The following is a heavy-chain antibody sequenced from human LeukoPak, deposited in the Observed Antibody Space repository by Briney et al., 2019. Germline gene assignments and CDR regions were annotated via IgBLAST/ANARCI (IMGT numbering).Heavy chain of an antibody. CDR3: ARAPTPDIVVVVATGGGFDY. CDR1: GFTFSSYA. J-gene: IGHJ4*02. Sequence: SGGSLRLSCAASGFTFSSYAMHWVRQAPAKGLEWVAVISYDGSNKYYADSVKGRFTISRDNSKNTLYLQMNSLRAEDTAVYYCARAPTPDIVVVVATGGGFDYWGQGTLVTVSS. CDR2: ISYDGSNK. V-gene: IGHV3-30-3*01. D-gene: IGHD2-15*01.